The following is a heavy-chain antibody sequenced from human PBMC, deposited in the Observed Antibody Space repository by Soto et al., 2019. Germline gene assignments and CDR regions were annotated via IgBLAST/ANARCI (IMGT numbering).Heavy chain of an antibody. D-gene: IGHD3-10*01. Sequence: QVQLVQSGAEVKKPGASVEVSCKASGYTFTTYGISWVRQAPGQGLEWMGWISAYNGNTNYAQNLQGRVTMNTDTSTSTGYMELRSLRSDDTAVYYCARFYASGSYPYDYWGQGTLVTVSS. V-gene: IGHV1-18*01. CDR2: ISAYNGNT. CDR3: ARFYASGSYPYDY. J-gene: IGHJ4*02. CDR1: GYTFTTYG.